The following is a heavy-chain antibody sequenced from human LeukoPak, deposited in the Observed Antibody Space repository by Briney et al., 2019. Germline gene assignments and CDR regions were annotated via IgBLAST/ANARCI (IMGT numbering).Heavy chain of an antibody. D-gene: IGHD3-16*01. V-gene: IGHV4-34*01. J-gene: IGHJ5*02. CDR1: GGSFSGYY. CDR3: ARVENDRVTTFGP. CDR2: INHSGST. Sequence: SETLSLTCAVYGGSFSGYYWSWIRQPPGKGLEWIGEINHSGSTNYNPSLKSRVTISVVTSKNQFSLKLSSVTAADTAVYYCARVENDRVTTFGPWGQGTLVTVSS.